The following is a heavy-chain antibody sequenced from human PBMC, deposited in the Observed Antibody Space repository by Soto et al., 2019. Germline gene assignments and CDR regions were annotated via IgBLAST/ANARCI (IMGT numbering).Heavy chain of an antibody. CDR3: AHRRGLLATGQGWYFDF. Sequence: QITLKESGPTLVKPTQTITLTCTCSEFSVSSSGVGVGCIRQPPGKALDWLALIYWDDDKRYSPSLKSRLTITKDTSNNQVFLTMTNLDPVDTATYYCAHRRGLLATGQGWYFDFWGRGTLVTVSS. CDR2: IYWDDDK. CDR1: EFSVSSSGVG. V-gene: IGHV2-5*02. J-gene: IGHJ2*01. D-gene: IGHD2-15*01.